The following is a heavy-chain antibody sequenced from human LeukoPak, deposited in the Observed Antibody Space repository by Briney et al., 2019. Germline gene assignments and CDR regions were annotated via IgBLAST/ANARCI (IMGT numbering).Heavy chain of an antibody. D-gene: IGHD5-12*01. V-gene: IGHV3-23*03. CDR3: AKNLEYVHIVGNFDY. Sequence: GGSLRLSCAASGFTFSSYAMSWVRQAPGKGLEWVSVIYSGGSTYYADSVKGRFTISRDNSKNTLYLQMNSLRAEDTAVYYCAKNLEYVHIVGNFDYWGQGTLVTVSS. CDR2: IYSGGST. J-gene: IGHJ4*02. CDR1: GFTFSSYA.